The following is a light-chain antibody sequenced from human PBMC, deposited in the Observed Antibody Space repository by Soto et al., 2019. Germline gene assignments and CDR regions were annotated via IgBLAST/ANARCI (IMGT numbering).Light chain of an antibody. Sequence: SYALTQPPWVSVSPGQAASITSGGDNIGTKSVHWYQQRPGQAPVLVVYDDKKRPSGIPERFSGSNSGNAATLTISRVETGDEADYYCQVCERFSDHKLVFGDGTKVTVL. CDR3: QVCERFSDHKLV. V-gene: IGLV3-21*02. J-gene: IGLJ1*01. CDR2: DDK. CDR1: NIGTKS.